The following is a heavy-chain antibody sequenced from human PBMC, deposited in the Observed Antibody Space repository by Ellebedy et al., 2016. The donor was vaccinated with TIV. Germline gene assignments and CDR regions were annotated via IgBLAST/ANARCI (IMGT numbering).Heavy chain of an antibody. CDR2: IYYSGST. J-gene: IGHJ4*02. D-gene: IGHD5-18*01. CDR3: ARGGYSYGYMIPIDY. Sequence: SETLSLXXTVSGGSISSYYWSWIRQPPGKGLEWIGYIYYSGSTNYNPSLKSRVTISVDTSKNQFSLKLSSVTAADTAVYYCARGGYSYGYMIPIDYWGQGTLVTVSS. CDR1: GGSISSYY. V-gene: IGHV4-59*01.